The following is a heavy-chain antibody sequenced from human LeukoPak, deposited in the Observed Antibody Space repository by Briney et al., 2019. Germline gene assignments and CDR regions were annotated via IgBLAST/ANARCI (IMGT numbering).Heavy chain of an antibody. Sequence: GGSLRLSCTASGFTFSSYVMNWVRQAPGKGLDWVSTISVSGDYTYYADTVKGRFTISRDNSKNTLYLQMNSLRGEDTAVYYCAKAIGQEVPAASRWYDPWGQGTLVTVSS. CDR3: AKAIGQEVPAASRWYDP. D-gene: IGHD2-2*01. J-gene: IGHJ5*02. V-gene: IGHV3-23*01. CDR2: ISVSGDYT. CDR1: GFTFSSYV.